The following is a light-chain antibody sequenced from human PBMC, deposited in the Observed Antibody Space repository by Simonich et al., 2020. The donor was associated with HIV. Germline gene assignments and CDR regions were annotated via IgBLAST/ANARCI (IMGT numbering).Light chain of an antibody. J-gene: IGKJ4*01. CDR1: QSVSCY. CDR3: QQRSNWLT. CDR2: DAS. V-gene: IGKV3-11*01. Sequence: EIVLTQSPATLSLSPGERATLYCRAIQSVSCYLAWYQQKPGQAPRLLIYDASNRATGIPARFSCSGSGTDFTLTISSLEPADFAVYYCQQRSNWLTFGGGTKVEIK.